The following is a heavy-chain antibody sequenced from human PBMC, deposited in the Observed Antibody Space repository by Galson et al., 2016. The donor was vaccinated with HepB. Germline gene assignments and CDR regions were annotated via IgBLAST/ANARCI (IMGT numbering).Heavy chain of an antibody. CDR1: GYTFTGYY. J-gene: IGHJ6*02. CDR3: ETEDDYYYYGMDV. Sequence: SVKVSCKASGYTFTGYYIHWVRQAPGQGLEWMGRINPNRGGTNYAQKFQGRVAMTSDTSISTAYMELSSLRSDDTAVYYCETEDDYYYYGMDVWGQGTTVTVSS. V-gene: IGHV1-2*06. CDR2: INPNRGGT.